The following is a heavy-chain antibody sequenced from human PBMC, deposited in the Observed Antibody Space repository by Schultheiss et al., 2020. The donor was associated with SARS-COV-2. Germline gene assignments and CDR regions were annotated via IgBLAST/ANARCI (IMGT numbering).Heavy chain of an antibody. CDR3: ARGKVAGGLPDH. Sequence: SETLSLTCAVYGGSFSGYYWSWIRQPPGKGLEWIGEINHSGSTNYNPSLKSRVTISVDTSKNQFSLKLSSVTAADTAVYYCARGKVAGGLPDHWGQGTLVTVSS. CDR2: INHSGST. V-gene: IGHV4-34*01. J-gene: IGHJ4*02. D-gene: IGHD6-13*01. CDR1: GGSFSGYY.